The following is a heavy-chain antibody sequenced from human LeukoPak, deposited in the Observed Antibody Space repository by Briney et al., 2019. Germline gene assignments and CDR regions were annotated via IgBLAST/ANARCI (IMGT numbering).Heavy chain of an antibody. CDR3: AKGNVDMTSHFDN. V-gene: IGHV3-30*18. Sequence: PGGSLRLSCAASGFTFSSYDMHWVGQAPGKGLEWVAVISYDGSNKYYADSVKGRFTISRDNSKNTLYLQMNSLRADDTAVYYCAKGNVDMTSHFDNWGQGTLVTVSS. J-gene: IGHJ4*02. D-gene: IGHD5-24*01. CDR2: ISYDGSNK. CDR1: GFTFSSYD.